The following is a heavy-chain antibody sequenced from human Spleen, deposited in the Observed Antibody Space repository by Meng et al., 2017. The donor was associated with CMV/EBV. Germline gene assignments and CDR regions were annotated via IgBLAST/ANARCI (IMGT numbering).Heavy chain of an antibody. V-gene: IGHV3-9*01. Sequence: SLKISCAASGFSFDDSAMHWVRQAPGKGLEWVSGITRNSGSIGYADSVKGRFTISRDNAKNSLYLQMNSLRAEDTALYYCAKDIGTYDFWSPSHYGMDVWGQGTTVTVSS. CDR1: GFSFDDSA. D-gene: IGHD3-3*01. J-gene: IGHJ6*02. CDR2: ITRNSGSI. CDR3: AKDIGTYDFWSPSHYGMDV.